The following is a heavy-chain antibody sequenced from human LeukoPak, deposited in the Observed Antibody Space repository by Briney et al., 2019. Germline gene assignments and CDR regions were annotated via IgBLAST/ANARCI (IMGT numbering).Heavy chain of an antibody. Sequence: ASVKVSCKASGYTFTSYDINWLRQDTGQGLQWMGWMNPNSGNTGYAQKFQGRVTMTRNTSISTAYMELSSLRSEDTAVYYCARVGPGDCTNGVCYTGPGDAFDIWGQGTMVTVSS. CDR1: GYTFTSYD. J-gene: IGHJ3*02. CDR2: MNPNSGNT. V-gene: IGHV1-8*01. D-gene: IGHD2-8*01. CDR3: ARVGPGDCTNGVCYTGPGDAFDI.